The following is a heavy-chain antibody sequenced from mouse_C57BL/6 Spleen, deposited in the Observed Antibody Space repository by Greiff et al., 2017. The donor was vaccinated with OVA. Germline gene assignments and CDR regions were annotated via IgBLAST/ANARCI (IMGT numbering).Heavy chain of an antibody. CDR3: AKYDYDETWFAY. D-gene: IGHD2-4*01. CDR1: GYTFTSYW. Sequence: QVQLQQPGAELVKPGASVKLSCKASGYTFTSYWMHWVKQRPGQGLEWIGMIHPNSGSTNYNEKFKSKAKLTVDKSSSTAYMQLSSLTSEDSAVYYCAKYDYDETWFAYWGQGTLVTVSA. J-gene: IGHJ3*01. V-gene: IGHV1-64*01. CDR2: IHPNSGST.